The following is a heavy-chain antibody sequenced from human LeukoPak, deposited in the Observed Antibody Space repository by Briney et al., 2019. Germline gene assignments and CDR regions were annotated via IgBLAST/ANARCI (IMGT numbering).Heavy chain of an antibody. D-gene: IGHD3-22*01. Sequence: PSETLSLTCTVSGGSISSSSYYWGWIRQPPGKGLEWLVSIYYSGSTYYNPSLKSRVTISVDTSKNQFSLKLSSVTAADTAVYYCARDFGGGYYDSSGYCGGNYFDYWGQGTLVTVSS. CDR2: IYYSGST. V-gene: IGHV4-39*07. CDR3: ARDFGGGYYDSSGYCGGNYFDY. J-gene: IGHJ4*02. CDR1: GGSISSSSYY.